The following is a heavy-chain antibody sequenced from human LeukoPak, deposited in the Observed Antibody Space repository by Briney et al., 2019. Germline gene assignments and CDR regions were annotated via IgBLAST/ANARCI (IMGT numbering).Heavy chain of an antibody. CDR3: AKNPALWITMVRANPFDY. J-gene: IGHJ4*02. CDR1: GFTFSSYG. CDR2: ISYDGSNK. D-gene: IGHD3-10*01. Sequence: GGSLRLSCAASGFTFSSYGMHWVRQAPGKGLEWVAVISYDGSNKYYADSVKGRFTISRDNSKNTLYLQMNSLRAEDTAVYYCAKNPALWITMVRANPFDYWGQGTLVTVSS. V-gene: IGHV3-30*18.